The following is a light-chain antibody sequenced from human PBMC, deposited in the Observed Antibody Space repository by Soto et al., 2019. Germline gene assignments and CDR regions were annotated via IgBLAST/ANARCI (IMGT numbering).Light chain of an antibody. CDR2: AAS. Sequence: EIVMTQSPATLSVPPGERATLSCRAGQSVSSGLAWYQQKPGQTPRLLIYAASTRATGIPARFSGSGSGTEFTLTISSLQSEDFAVYYCQQYNNWPLTFGGGTKVDIK. J-gene: IGKJ4*01. CDR3: QQYNNWPLT. V-gene: IGKV3-15*01. CDR1: QSVSSG.